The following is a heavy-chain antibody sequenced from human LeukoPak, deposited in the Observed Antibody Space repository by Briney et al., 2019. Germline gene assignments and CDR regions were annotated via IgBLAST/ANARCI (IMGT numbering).Heavy chain of an antibody. D-gene: IGHD4-23*01. V-gene: IGHV3-23*01. CDR3: AKRGYDYGGPFFDY. CDR1: GFTFSRYA. CDR2: SGTGGST. J-gene: IGHJ4*02. Sequence: GGSLRLSCAGSGFTFSRYAMSWVRQAPGKGLEWVSTSGTGGSTYYVDSVKGRFTISRDDSKNTVYLQMNSLRAEDTALYYCAKRGYDYGGPFFDYWGQGTLVTVSS.